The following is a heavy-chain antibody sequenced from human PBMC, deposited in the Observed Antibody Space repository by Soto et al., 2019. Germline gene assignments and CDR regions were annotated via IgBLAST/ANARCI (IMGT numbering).Heavy chain of an antibody. J-gene: IGHJ6*02. Sequence: QMQLVQSGAEVKKPGASVKVSCKASGYTFTSYQMHWVRQAPGQGLEWMGIINPSGGRITYAPRFQGRVMMTRDTSTNTVYMELRSLRSEDTAVYYCARDGPPTTTGVGPSYTMDLWGQGTTVTVS. CDR1: GYTFTSYQ. D-gene: IGHD3-3*01. V-gene: IGHV1-46*01. CDR3: ARDGPPTTTGVGPSYTMDL. CDR2: INPSGGRI.